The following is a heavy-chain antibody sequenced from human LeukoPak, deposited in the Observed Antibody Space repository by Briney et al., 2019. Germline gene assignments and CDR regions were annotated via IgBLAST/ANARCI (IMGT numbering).Heavy chain of an antibody. CDR2: IKPSGGST. Sequence: ASVKVSCKASGYTFTRYYMNWVRQAPGQGLEWMGIIKPSGGSTNYAQKFQGRVTMTRDTSTSTIYMEVSSLRSEDPAVYYCATSFRAVNWFDPWGQGTLGTVSS. CDR1: GYTFTRYY. J-gene: IGHJ5*02. CDR3: ATSFRAVNWFDP. D-gene: IGHD3-10*01. V-gene: IGHV1-46*01.